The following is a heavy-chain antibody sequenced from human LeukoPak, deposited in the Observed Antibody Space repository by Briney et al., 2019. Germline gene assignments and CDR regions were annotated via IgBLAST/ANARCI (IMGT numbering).Heavy chain of an antibody. CDR1: GFTFSDYY. J-gene: IGHJ3*02. D-gene: IGHD3-22*01. CDR2: IDGIDSTI. V-gene: IGHV3-11*01. Sequence: GGSLRLSCAASGFTFSDYYMSWIRQAPGKGLEWLSYIDGIDSTISYAASVKGRSTISRDNAKNSLYLQMNSLRAEDTAVYYCARDAYYYDSSSYYRNAFDIWGQGTVVTVSS. CDR3: ARDAYYYDSSSYYRNAFDI.